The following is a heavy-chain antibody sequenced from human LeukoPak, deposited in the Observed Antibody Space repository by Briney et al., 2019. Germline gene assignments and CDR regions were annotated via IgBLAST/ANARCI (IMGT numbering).Heavy chain of an antibody. CDR2: ISGSGVNI. CDR1: GFTFSTYA. J-gene: IGHJ3*02. D-gene: IGHD4/OR15-4a*01. V-gene: IGHV3-23*01. CDR3: ARLWGQHLPRGDAFDI. Sequence: GGSLRLSCAASGFTFSTYAMSWVRQVPGQGLEWVSHISGSGVNIYYADSVKGRFTISRDNSKNTLYLQINSLRAEDTAVYYCARLWGQHLPRGDAFDIWGQGTMVTVSS.